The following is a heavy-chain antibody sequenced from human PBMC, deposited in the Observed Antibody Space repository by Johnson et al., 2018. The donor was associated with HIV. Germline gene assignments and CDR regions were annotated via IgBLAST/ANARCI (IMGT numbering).Heavy chain of an antibody. Sequence: VQLVESGGGVVQPGGSLRLSCAASGFTFSSYGMHWVRQAPGKGLEWVSYISSSGSTIYYADSVKGRFTISRDNAKNSLYLQMNSLRAEDTAVYYCARDLRFNRTVQGRVIISGVFDMWGQGTVVHVSS. CDR2: ISSSGSTI. CDR3: ARDLRFNRTVQGRVIISGVFDM. V-gene: IGHV3-48*04. D-gene: IGHD3-10*01. J-gene: IGHJ3*02. CDR1: GFTFSSYG.